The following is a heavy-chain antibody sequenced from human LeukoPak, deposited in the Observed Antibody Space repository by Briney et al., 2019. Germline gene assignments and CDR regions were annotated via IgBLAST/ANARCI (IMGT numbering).Heavy chain of an antibody. J-gene: IGHJ4*02. Sequence: SETLSLTCAVYGGSFSGYFWSWIRQSPGKGLEWIGYIYYSGSTNYNPSLKSRVTISVDTSKNQFSLKLSSVTAADTAVYYCARVGGPYCSGGSCLTLPFDYWGQGTLVTVSS. V-gene: IGHV4-59*01. CDR2: IYYSGST. D-gene: IGHD2-15*01. CDR1: GGSFSGYF. CDR3: ARVGGPYCSGGSCLTLPFDY.